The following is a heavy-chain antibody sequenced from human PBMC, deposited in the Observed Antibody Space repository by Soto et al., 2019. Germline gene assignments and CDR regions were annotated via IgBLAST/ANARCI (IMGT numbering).Heavy chain of an antibody. V-gene: IGHV4-34*01. CDR2: INHSGST. Sequence: SETLSLTCAVYGGSFSGYYWSWIRQPPGKGLEWIGEINHSGSTNYNPSLKSRVTISVDTSKNQFSLKLSSVTAADTAVYYCARADVVVPAALRSYFDYWGQGTLVTVSS. J-gene: IGHJ4*02. CDR1: GGSFSGYY. CDR3: ARADVVVPAALRSYFDY. D-gene: IGHD2-2*01.